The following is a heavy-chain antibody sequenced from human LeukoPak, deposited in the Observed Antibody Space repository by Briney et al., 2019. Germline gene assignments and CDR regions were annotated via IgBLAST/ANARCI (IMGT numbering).Heavy chain of an antibody. CDR2: IYTTGST. CDR3: ARGGLPRENWCDP. V-gene: IGHV4-4*07. Sequence: PSETLSLTCTVSDGSISTYYWSWIRQPPGKGLEWIWRIYTTGSTNYNPSHKSRVTMTVHTSKNQFSLKLPSVTAADTAVYYCARGGLPRENWCDPWGQGTLVTVSS. D-gene: IGHD2-15*01. J-gene: IGHJ5*02. CDR1: DGSISTYY.